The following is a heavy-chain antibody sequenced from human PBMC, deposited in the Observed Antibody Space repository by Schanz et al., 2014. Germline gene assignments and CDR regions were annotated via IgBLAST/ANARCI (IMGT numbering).Heavy chain of an antibody. D-gene: IGHD3-10*01. J-gene: IGHJ4*02. V-gene: IGHV3-33*08. CDR3: VSSGSYSSYAF. CDR2: IWYDGSNK. Sequence: VHLLDSGGGLVQPGGSLRLSCAASGFTFSSYGMHWVRQAPGKGLEWVAVIWYDGSNKYYADSVKGRFTISRDNSKNTLVLQMNSLRAEDTAVYHCVSSGSYSSYAFWGQGTLVTVSS. CDR1: GFTFSSYG.